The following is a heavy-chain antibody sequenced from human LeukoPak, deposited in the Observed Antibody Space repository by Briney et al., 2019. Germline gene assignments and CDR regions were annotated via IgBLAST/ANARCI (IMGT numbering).Heavy chain of an antibody. CDR3: ALGDVFDWLLSQTPFDY. D-gene: IGHD3-9*01. CDR2: SIPIFGTA. J-gene: IGHJ4*02. CDR1: GGTLSSYA. Sequence: SVNVSCTASGGTLSSYAISWVRQARGQGLEWMGGSIPIFGTANYAQKFQGRVTITADKSPSTAYMELSSLRSEDTAVYYCALGDVFDWLLSQTPFDYCGEGTLPTVSS. V-gene: IGHV1-69*06.